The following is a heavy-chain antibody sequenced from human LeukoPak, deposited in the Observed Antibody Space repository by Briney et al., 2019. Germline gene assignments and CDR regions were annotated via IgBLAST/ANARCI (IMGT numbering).Heavy chain of an antibody. V-gene: IGHV4-30-4*02. Sequence: SEALSLTCTVSGGSISSGDYYWSWICQPPGKGLEWIGYIYYSGSTYYNPSLKSRVTISVDTSKNQFSLKLSSVTAADTAVYYCARSSGYFGRDGMDVWGQGTTVTVSS. CDR2: IYYSGST. CDR1: GGSISSGDYY. CDR3: ARSSGYFGRDGMDV. J-gene: IGHJ6*02. D-gene: IGHD6-19*01.